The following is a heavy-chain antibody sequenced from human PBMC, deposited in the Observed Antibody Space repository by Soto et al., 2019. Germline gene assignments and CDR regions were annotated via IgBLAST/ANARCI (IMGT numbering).Heavy chain of an antibody. CDR3: ATNVI. J-gene: IGHJ1*01. D-gene: IGHD2-21*01. CDR2: ISRDSSYI. CDR1: GFTFNSYS. V-gene: IGHV3-21*01. Sequence: PGGSLRLSCAVSGFTFNSYSMNWVRQAPGKGLEWVSSISRDSSYIYYADSVKGRFTISRDNAKNSLYLQMNSLRAEDTAVYYCATNVICGQGILVNVS.